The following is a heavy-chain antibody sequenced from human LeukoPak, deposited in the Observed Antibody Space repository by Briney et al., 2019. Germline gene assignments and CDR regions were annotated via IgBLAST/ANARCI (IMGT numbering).Heavy chain of an antibody. D-gene: IGHD3-10*01. V-gene: IGHV1-69*04. CDR1: GGTFSSYA. Sequence: SVKVSCKASGGTFSSYAISWVRQAPGQGLEWMGRIIPILGIANYAQKFQGRVTITADKSTSTAYMELSSLRSEDTAVYYCARQSDPLWFGESPGAFDIWGQGTMVTVSS. CDR2: IIPILGIA. CDR3: ARQSDPLWFGESPGAFDI. J-gene: IGHJ3*02.